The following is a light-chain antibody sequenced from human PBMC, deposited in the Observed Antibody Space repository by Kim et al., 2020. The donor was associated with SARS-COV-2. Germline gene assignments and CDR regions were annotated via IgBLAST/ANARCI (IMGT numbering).Light chain of an antibody. J-gene: IGKJ3*01. Sequence: EIMLTQSPATLSVSPGERVTLSCRASQSVGSNLAWYQQKPGQAPRLLIFEASTRAAGIPARFSGSGSGRDFTLTISSLQSEDFAVYYCQHFNKWPQFTFGPWDQGGYQ. V-gene: IGKV3-15*01. CDR3: QHFNKWPQFT. CDR1: QSVGSN. CDR2: EAS.